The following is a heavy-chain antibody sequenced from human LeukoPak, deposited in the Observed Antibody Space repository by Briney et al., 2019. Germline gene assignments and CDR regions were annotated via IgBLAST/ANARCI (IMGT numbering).Heavy chain of an antibody. CDR3: ARTNGGYEYN. J-gene: IGHJ4*02. V-gene: IGHV1-18*01. Sequence: ASVKVSCKASGYTFTSYGISWVRQAPGQGLEWMGWISAYNGNTNYAQKLQGRVTMTTDTSTSTAYMEVSRLKSDDTAVYYCARTNGGYEYNWGQGTRVIVSS. D-gene: IGHD5-12*01. CDR1: GYTFTSYG. CDR2: ISAYNGNT.